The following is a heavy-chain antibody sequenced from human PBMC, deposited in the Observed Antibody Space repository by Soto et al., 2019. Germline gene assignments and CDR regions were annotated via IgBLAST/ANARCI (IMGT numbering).Heavy chain of an antibody. CDR1: GGTFSSYA. J-gene: IGHJ6*02. CDR2: ITPIFGTA. V-gene: IGHV1-69*12. D-gene: IGHD4-17*01. CDR3: ARGPATVVTNDCNDGRDV. Sequence: QVQLVQSGAEVKKPGSSVKVSCKASGGTFSSYAISWVRQAPGQGLEWMGGITPIFGTANYAQKFQGRVTITADEATGPAYMELASLRSEDTAVYYCARGPATVVTNDCNDGRDVGGQVTTVTVSS.